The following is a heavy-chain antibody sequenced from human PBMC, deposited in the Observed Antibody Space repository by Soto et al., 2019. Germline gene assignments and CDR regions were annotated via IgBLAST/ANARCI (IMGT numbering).Heavy chain of an antibody. Sequence: QVQLQQWGAGLLKPSETLSLTCAVSGGSFGVYFWTWIRQSPGKGLEWIGEINHGGSTNYNPSLQXRXTXXIDTSKNQFSLKLSSVTAADTAVYYCSKGGGSLWSWGQGTLVTVSS. CDR2: INHGGST. D-gene: IGHD3-10*01. CDR3: SKGGGSLWS. V-gene: IGHV4-34*01. J-gene: IGHJ5*02. CDR1: GGSFGVYF.